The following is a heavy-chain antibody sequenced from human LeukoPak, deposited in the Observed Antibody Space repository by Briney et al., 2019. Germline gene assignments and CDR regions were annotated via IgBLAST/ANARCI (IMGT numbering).Heavy chain of an antibody. D-gene: IGHD2-15*01. CDR3: AKVGSGSSQRYPFDI. Sequence: GGSLRLSCAASGFTFSSYTMNWVRQAPGKGLEWVSSISSGSSYIYYADSVKGRFTISRDNAKNSLDLQMNSLRAEDTALYYCAKVGSGSSQRYPFDIWGQGTMVTVSP. V-gene: IGHV3-21*04. CDR1: GFTFSSYT. J-gene: IGHJ3*02. CDR2: ISSGSSYI.